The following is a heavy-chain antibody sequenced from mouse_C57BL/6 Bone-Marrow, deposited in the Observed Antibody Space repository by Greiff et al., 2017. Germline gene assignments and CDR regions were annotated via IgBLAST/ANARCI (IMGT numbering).Heavy chain of an antibody. V-gene: IGHV1-69*01. CDR1: GYTFTSYW. J-gene: IGHJ3*01. CDR3: AYYYGSWFAY. D-gene: IGHD1-1*01. Sequence: VQLQQPGAELVMPGASVKLSCKASGYTFTSYWMHWVKQRPGQGLEWIGEIDPSDSYPNYNQKFKGKSTLTVDKSSSTAYMQLSSLTSEDSAVYYCAYYYGSWFAYWGQGTLVTVSA. CDR2: IDPSDSYP.